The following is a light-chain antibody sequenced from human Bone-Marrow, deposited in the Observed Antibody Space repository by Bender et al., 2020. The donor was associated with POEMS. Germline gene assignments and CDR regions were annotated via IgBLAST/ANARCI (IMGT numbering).Light chain of an antibody. CDR1: SSDVGTYNL. Sequence: QSALTQPASVSGSPGQSITFSCTGTSSDVGTYNLVSWYQQHPGTAPKLMIYEGSKRPSGVSNRFSGSKSGNTASLTISGLQAEDEADYYCCSHAGIWVFGGGTKLTVL. CDR2: EGS. CDR3: CSHAGIWV. V-gene: IGLV2-23*01. J-gene: IGLJ3*02.